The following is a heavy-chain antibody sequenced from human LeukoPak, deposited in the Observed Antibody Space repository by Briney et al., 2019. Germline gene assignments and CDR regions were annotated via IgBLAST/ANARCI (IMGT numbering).Heavy chain of an antibody. J-gene: IGHJ3*02. CDR1: GGSISSSSYY. Sequence: SETLSLTCTVSGGSISSSSYYWGWIRQPPGKGLEWIGSIYYSGSTYYNPSLKSRVTISVDTSKNQFSLKLSSATAADTAVYYCARGRRPYDAFDIWGQGTMVTVSS. V-gene: IGHV4-39*07. CDR2: IYYSGST. D-gene: IGHD6-25*01. CDR3: ARGRRPYDAFDI.